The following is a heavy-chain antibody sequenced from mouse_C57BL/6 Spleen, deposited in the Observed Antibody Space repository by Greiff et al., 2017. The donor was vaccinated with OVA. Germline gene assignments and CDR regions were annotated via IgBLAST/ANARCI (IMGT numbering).Heavy chain of an antibody. Sequence: EVHLVESGGGLVKPGGSLKLSCAASGFTFSDYGMHWVRQAPEKGLEWVAYISSGSSTIYYADTVKGRFTISRDNAKNTLFLQMTSLRSVDTAMYYCARFYYDYDGYAMDYWGQGTSVTVSS. CDR3: ARFYYDYDGYAMDY. CDR2: ISSGSSTI. V-gene: IGHV5-17*01. J-gene: IGHJ4*01. D-gene: IGHD2-4*01. CDR1: GFTFSDYG.